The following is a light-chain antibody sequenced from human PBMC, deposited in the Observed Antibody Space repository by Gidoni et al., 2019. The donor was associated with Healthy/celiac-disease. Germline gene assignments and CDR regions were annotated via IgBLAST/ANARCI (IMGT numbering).Light chain of an antibody. J-gene: IGKJ3*01. CDR2: KAS. V-gene: IGKV1-5*03. CDR3: QQYNSYSLVT. Sequence: DIQMPQSPSTLSASVGERVTITCRASQSISSWLAWYQQKPGKAHKLLIYKASSLESGVPSRFSCSGSGTEFTLTISSLQPDDFATDYCQQYNSYSLVTFGPGTKVDIK. CDR1: QSISSW.